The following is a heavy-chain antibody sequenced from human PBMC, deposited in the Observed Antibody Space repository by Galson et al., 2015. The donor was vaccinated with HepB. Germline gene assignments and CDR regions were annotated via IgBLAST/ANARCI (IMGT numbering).Heavy chain of an antibody. D-gene: IGHD3-10*01. Sequence: SVKVSCKASGYSFTSYFMHWVRQAPGHGLEWIGIINPSGGSKTYTQIFQVTTYAQRFKGRVTMTSDTSTSTVYLELSSLTSDEKACYYCARGMVEGGNGELGTWGQGTLVTVSS. CDR2: INPSGGSKTYTQIFQVT. CDR3: ARGMVEGGNGELGT. CDR1: GYSFTSYF. V-gene: IGHV1-46*03. J-gene: IGHJ5*02.